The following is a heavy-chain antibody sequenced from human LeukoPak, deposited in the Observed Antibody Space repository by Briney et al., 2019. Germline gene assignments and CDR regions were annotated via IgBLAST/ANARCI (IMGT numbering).Heavy chain of an antibody. CDR3: ATIYCYHSSNRFDY. V-gene: IGHV1-2*02. CDR1: KYIFTDYY. CDR2: INPNSGGT. Sequence: ASVKVSCKASKYIFTDYYLHWMRQAPGQGLEWMGWINPNSGGTNYAQKFQGRVTMTRDTSISTAYMDLSRLRSDDTAMYYCATIYCYHSSNRFDYWGQGTLVTVSS. D-gene: IGHD3-22*01. J-gene: IGHJ4*02.